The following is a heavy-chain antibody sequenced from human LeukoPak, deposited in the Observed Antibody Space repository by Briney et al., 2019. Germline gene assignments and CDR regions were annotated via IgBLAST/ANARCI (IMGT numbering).Heavy chain of an antibody. CDR2: IIPIFGTA. CDR3: ATYSSGMAYDYFDY. CDR1: GGTFSSYA. Sequence: SVKVSCKASGGTFSSYAISWVRQAPGQGLEWMGGIIPIFGTANYAQKFQGRVTITADESTSTAYMELSSLKASDTAMYYCATYSSGMAYDYFDYWGQGTLVTVSS. D-gene: IGHD3-10*01. J-gene: IGHJ4*02. V-gene: IGHV1-69*13.